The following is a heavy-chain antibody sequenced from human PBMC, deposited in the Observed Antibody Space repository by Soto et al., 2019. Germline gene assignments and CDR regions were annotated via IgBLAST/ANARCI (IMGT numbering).Heavy chain of an antibody. D-gene: IGHD6-19*01. CDR3: ARGGAVAAYYYYYMDV. Sequence: QVQLVQSGAEVKKHGASVKVSCKASGYTFTSYYMHWVRQAPGQGLEWMGIINPSGGSTSYAQKFQGRVTMTRDTSTSTVYMELSRLRSEDTAVYYCARGGAVAAYYYYYMDVWGKGTTVTVSS. J-gene: IGHJ6*03. CDR2: INPSGGST. V-gene: IGHV1-46*03. CDR1: GYTFTSYY.